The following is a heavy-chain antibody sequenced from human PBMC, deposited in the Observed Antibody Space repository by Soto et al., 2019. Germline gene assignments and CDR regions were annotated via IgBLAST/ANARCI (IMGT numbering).Heavy chain of an antibody. CDR1: GFTFSSYS. V-gene: IGHV3-21*01. CDR3: ARSYDILTGYSGFDS. D-gene: IGHD3-9*01. J-gene: IGHJ4*02. Sequence: EVQLVESGGGLVKPGGSLRLSCAASGFTFSSYSMNWVRQAPGKGLEWVSSISSSSSFIYYADSVKGRFTISRDNAKNSLYLQMNSLRAEDTAMFYCARSYDILTGYSGFDSWGQGTLVTVSS. CDR2: ISSSSSFI.